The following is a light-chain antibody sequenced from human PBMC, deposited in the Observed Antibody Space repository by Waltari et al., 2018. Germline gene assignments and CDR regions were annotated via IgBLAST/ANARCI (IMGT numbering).Light chain of an antibody. V-gene: IGKV1-39*01. CDR2: SVS. J-gene: IGKJ2*01. Sequence: DIQMTQSPSSLSASVGDRVTITCRASQKIYTYLNWYQQKAGKAPNLLISSVSTLQSGVPSGFSGSGSGTEFTLTISSLQPEDFATYFCQQSYNTPPMYTFGQGTKLELK. CDR3: QQSYNTPPMYT. CDR1: QKIYTY.